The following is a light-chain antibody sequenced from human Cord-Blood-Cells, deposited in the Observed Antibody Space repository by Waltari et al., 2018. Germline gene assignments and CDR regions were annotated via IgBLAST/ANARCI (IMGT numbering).Light chain of an antibody. Sequence: QSALTPPASVSGSPGQSITLSSTGTSSDVSGYNYVSWYQQHPGKAPKLTIYDVSNRPSGGSNRFSGSKSGNTASLTISGLQAEDEADYYCSSQTSSSNYWVFGGGTKLTVL. V-gene: IGLV2-14*03. CDR1: SSDVSGYNY. CDR3: SSQTSSSNYWV. J-gene: IGLJ3*02. CDR2: DVS.